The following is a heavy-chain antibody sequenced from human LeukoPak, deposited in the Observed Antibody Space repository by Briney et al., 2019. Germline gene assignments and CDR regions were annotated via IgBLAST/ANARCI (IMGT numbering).Heavy chain of an antibody. CDR2: ISYDGSNK. CDR3: AKDDRKYQLLFLPAGY. J-gene: IGHJ4*02. Sequence: PGRSLRLSCAASGFTFSSYGMHWVRQAPGKGLEWVAVISYDGSNKYYADSVKGRFTISRDNSKNTLYPQMNSLRAEDTAVYYCAKDDRKYQLLFLPAGYWGQGTLVTVSS. V-gene: IGHV3-30*18. D-gene: IGHD2-2*01. CDR1: GFTFSSYG.